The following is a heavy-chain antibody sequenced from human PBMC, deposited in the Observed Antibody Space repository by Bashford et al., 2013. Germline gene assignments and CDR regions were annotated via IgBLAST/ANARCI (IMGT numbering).Heavy chain of an antibody. Sequence: GSLRLSCTVSGFTVSSSNMNWVRQAPGKGLEWVGRSSNKPNSYTTEYAASVKGRFTISRDDSKNSLYLQMNSLKTEDTAVYYCVVRGSGYYLDYWGQGQWSPSPQ. V-gene: IGHV3-72*01. D-gene: IGHD6-19*01. CDR2: SSNKPNSYTT. CDR3: VVRGSGYYLDY. CDR1: GFTVSSSN. J-gene: IGHJ4*02.